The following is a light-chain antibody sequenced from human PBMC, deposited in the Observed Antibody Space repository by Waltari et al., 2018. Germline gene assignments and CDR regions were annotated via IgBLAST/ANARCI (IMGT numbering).Light chain of an antibody. V-gene: IGKV1-5*03. CDR1: HNLHTW. Sequence: EIQMTQSPSTLSAPVGARVTIPCRASHNLHTWLAWYQHKPWKAPQLLIYKASGLQSGVPSRFSGSGSGTEFTLTISSLQPDDSATYYCQQYISFLLTFGGGTKVEIK. CDR2: KAS. J-gene: IGKJ4*01. CDR3: QQYISFLLT.